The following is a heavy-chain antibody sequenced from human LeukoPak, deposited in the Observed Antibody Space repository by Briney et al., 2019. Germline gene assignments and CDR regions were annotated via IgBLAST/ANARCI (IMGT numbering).Heavy chain of an antibody. D-gene: IGHD3-22*01. Sequence: SVKVSCKASGGTFSSYGISWVRQAPGQGLEWMGRIFPIFGIANYAQKFQGRVTITADKSTSTVYLELSSLRSEDTAVYFCARGSLYYYDSSGSTGFDPWGQGTLVTVPS. CDR2: IFPIFGIA. CDR1: GGTFSSYG. J-gene: IGHJ5*02. CDR3: ARGSLYYYDSSGSTGFDP. V-gene: IGHV1-69*04.